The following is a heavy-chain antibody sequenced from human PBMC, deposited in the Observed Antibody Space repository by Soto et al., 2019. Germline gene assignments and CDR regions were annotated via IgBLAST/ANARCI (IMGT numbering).Heavy chain of an antibody. CDR3: ARSGDSSSGIYYYYGMDV. CDR2: IYPGDSDT. CDR1: GYSVTSYW. J-gene: IGHJ6*02. V-gene: IGHV5-51*01. D-gene: IGHD6-6*01. Sequence: PXESLTISCKGSGYSVTSYWIGLVRQMPGKGLEWMGIIYPGDSDTRYSPSFQGQVTISADKSISTAYLQWSSLKASDTAMYYCARSGDSSSGIYYYYGMDVWGQGTTVTVSS.